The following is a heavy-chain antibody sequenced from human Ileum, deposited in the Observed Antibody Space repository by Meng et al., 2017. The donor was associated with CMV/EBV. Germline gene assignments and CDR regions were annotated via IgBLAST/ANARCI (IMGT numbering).Heavy chain of an antibody. V-gene: IGHV3-15*01. D-gene: IGHD3-16*01. Sequence: GESLKISCAASGFTLSDTWQSWVRQAPGKGLEWVGLIKTKTDGETTDYAAPVKGRFVISRDDSKNMLYLQMNSLKTEDTAVYYCTNGLRYVGAFDYWGQGTLVTVS. J-gene: IGHJ4*02. CDR3: TNGLRYVGAFDY. CDR1: GFTLSDTW. CDR2: IKTKTDGETT.